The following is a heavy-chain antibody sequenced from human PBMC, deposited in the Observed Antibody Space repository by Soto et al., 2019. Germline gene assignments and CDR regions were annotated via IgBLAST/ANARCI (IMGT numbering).Heavy chain of an antibody. J-gene: IGHJ6*02. D-gene: IGHD3-3*01. CDR3: TRGSFLEWSCMDV. CDR2: INPSGSIT. Sequence: ASVKVSCKASGYTFDRYYMHWVRQAPGQGLEWMGMINPSGSITSYAQKFQGRVAMTRDTSTRTLSMELTSLRSEDTAVYYCTRGSFLEWSCMDVWGQGTTVTVS. CDR1: GYTFDRYY. V-gene: IGHV1-46*02.